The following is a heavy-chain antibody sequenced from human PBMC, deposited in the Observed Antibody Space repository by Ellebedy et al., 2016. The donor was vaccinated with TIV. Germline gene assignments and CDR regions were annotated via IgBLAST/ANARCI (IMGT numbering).Heavy chain of an antibody. D-gene: IGHD1-1*01. CDR2: IYPGDSET. J-gene: IGHJ4*02. Sequence: GESLKLSCQGSGYSFTSYWIGRVRQMPGKGLAWMAIIYPGDSETIYSPSFQGQVTISADNSISTAYLQWSSLKASDTAMYYCARWNGYGHAHFDYWGQGTLVTVSS. CDR3: ARWNGYGHAHFDY. V-gene: IGHV5-51*01. CDR1: GYSFTSYW.